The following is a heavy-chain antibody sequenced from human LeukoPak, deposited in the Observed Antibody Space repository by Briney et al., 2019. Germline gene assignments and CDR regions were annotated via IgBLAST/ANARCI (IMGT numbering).Heavy chain of an antibody. CDR1: GFIFSSYG. CDR3: ARYFSMVRGVFDS. D-gene: IGHD3-10*01. CDR2: ISGSGSSI. J-gene: IGHJ4*02. V-gene: IGHV3-23*01. Sequence: GGSLRLSRAASGFIFSSYGLAWIRQAPGKGLEWVSGISGSGSSIDYADSVKGRFAISRDNSKNTVDLQMNSLRAEDTAIYYCARYFSMVRGVFDSWGQGALVTVSS.